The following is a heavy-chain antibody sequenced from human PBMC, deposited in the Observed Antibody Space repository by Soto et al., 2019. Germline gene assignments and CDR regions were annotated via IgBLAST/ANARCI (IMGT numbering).Heavy chain of an antibody. Sequence: GRFTISRDNSKNTLYLQMNSLRAEDTAVYYCAKGRITMIVVVIFDYWGQGTLVTVSS. CDR3: AKGRITMIVVVIFDY. V-gene: IGHV3-23*01. D-gene: IGHD3-22*01. J-gene: IGHJ4*02.